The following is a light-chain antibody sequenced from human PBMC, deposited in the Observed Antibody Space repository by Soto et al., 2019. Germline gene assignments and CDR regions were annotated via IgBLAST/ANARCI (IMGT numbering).Light chain of an antibody. CDR1: QAIRKA. CDR2: AAS. CDR3: QQYSSYPYT. J-gene: IGKJ2*01. V-gene: IGKV1-6*01. Sequence: AIQLTQSPSSLSASVGDRVAITCRASQAIRKALGWYQQKPGRIPKLLIYAASTLQSGVPSRFSGSGSGTDFTLTISSLQPEDFATYYCQQYSSYPYTFGQGTKVDIK.